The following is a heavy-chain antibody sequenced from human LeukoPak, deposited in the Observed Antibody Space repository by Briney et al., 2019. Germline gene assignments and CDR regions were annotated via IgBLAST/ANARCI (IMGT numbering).Heavy chain of an antibody. V-gene: IGHV4-59*01. CDR2: IYYSGST. Sequence: PSETLSLTCTVSGGSISSYYWSWIRQPPGKGLEWIGYIYYSGSTNYNPSLKSRVTISVDTSKNQFSLKLSSVTAADTAVYYCARDRPAVYYYDSSDPDAFDIWGQGTMVTVSS. D-gene: IGHD3-22*01. J-gene: IGHJ3*02. CDR1: GGSISSYY. CDR3: ARDRPAVYYYDSSDPDAFDI.